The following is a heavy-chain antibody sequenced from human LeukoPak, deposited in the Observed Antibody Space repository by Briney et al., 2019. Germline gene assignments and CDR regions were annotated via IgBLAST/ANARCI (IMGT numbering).Heavy chain of an antibody. Sequence: GGSLRLSCVASGFTFSTSWMNWVRQAPGKGLEWVSTILDSGGNTYYADSVQGRFLVSRDNSKNILYLQMNSLRVEDTAIYYCAKGGDRDYYESRGYYYWGQGALVTVSS. V-gene: IGHV3-23*01. J-gene: IGHJ4*02. CDR2: ILDSGGNT. D-gene: IGHD3-22*01. CDR3: AKGGDRDYYESRGYYY. CDR1: GFTFSTSW.